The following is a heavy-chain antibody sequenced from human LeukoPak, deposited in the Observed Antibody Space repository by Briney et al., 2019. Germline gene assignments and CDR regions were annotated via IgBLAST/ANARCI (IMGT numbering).Heavy chain of an antibody. CDR3: ANAREPPYRGIYYYFES. CDR1: GDSITTSY. CDR2: IYYSGNT. D-gene: IGHD1-26*01. Sequence: SETLSLTCTVSGDSITTSYWSWIRQPPGKGLEWIGYIYYSGNTNYNPSLRSRVTISVDTSKSQFSLHLTSVTAADTAVYYCANAREPPYRGIYYYFESWGLGTLVTVSS. V-gene: IGHV4-59*01. J-gene: IGHJ4*02.